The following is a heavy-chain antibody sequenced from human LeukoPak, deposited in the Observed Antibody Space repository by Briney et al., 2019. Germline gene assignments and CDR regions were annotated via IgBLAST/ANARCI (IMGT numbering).Heavy chain of an antibody. J-gene: IGHJ3*02. D-gene: IGHD6-13*01. V-gene: IGHV3-30-3*01. CDR1: GFTFSSYA. CDR3: ARDQEPLSSPGGIGAFDI. Sequence: GGSLRLSCAASGFTFSSYAMHWVRQAPGKGLEWVAVISYDGSNKYYADSVKGRFTISRDNSKNTLYLQMNSLRAEDTAVYYCARDQEPLSSPGGIGAFDIWGQGTMVTVSS. CDR2: ISYDGSNK.